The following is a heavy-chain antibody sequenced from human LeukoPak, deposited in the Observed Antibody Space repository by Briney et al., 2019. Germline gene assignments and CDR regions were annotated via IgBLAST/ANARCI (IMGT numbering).Heavy chain of an antibody. D-gene: IGHD6-19*01. V-gene: IGHV4-34*01. Sequence: SETLSLTCAVYGGSFSGYYWSWIRQPPGKGLEWIGEINHSGSTNYNPSLKSRVTISVDTSKNQFSLKLSSVTAADTAVYYCARRVTPGCASGWFDYWGQGTLVTVSS. CDR1: GGSFSGYY. J-gene: IGHJ4*02. CDR2: INHSGST. CDR3: ARRVTPGCASGWFDY.